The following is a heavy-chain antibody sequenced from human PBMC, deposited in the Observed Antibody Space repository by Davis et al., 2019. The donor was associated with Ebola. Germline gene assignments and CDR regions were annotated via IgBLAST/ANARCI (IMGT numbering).Heavy chain of an antibody. CDR3: AREEAAGSNKPRYYYYYGMDD. Sequence: ASVKVSCKASLFSFPRYSMNWVRQAPGQGLEWMGWINTNTGNPTYAQGFTGRFVFSLDTSVSTAYLQISSLKAEDTAVYYCAREEAAGSNKPRYYYYYGMDDWGKGTT. V-gene: IGHV7-4-1*02. CDR2: INTNTGNP. J-gene: IGHJ6*04. D-gene: IGHD6-13*01. CDR1: LFSFPRYS.